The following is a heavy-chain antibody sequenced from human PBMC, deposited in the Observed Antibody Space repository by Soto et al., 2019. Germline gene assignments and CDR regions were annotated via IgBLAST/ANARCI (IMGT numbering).Heavy chain of an antibody. J-gene: IGHJ4*02. V-gene: IGHV3-21*05. CDR1: GFTFSSYG. Sequence: GGSLGLSCAASGFTFSSYGMHWVRQAPGKGLEWLSYVSTSGSYTNYADSVKGRFTISRDNAMNSLYLQMNSLRAEDTAVYYCARLRLTGYFDYWGQGTLVTVSS. CDR3: ARLRLTGYFDY. CDR2: VSTSGSYT.